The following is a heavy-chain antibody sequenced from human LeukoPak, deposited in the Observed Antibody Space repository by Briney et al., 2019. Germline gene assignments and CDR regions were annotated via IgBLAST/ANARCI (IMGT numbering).Heavy chain of an antibody. D-gene: IGHD1-26*01. CDR2: IWYDGSNK. Sequence: PGGSLRLSCAASGFTFRSYAMSWVRQAPGKGLEWVAVIWYDGSNKYYADSVKGRFTISRDNSKNTLYLQMNGLRAEDTAVYYCARDPEWELLYFDYWGQGTLVTVSS. V-gene: IGHV3-33*08. CDR3: ARDPEWELLYFDY. CDR1: GFTFRSYA. J-gene: IGHJ4*02.